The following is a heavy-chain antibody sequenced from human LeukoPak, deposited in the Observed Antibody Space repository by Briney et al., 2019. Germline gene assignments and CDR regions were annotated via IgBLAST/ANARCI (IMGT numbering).Heavy chain of an antibody. D-gene: IGHD2-15*01. J-gene: IGHJ4*02. CDR3: ARQNVAATSFDY. CDR2: IYYGGST. CDR1: GGSISSYY. V-gene: IGHV4-59*08. Sequence: SETLSLTCTVSGGSISSYYWSWIRQPPGKGLEWIGYIYYGGSTNYNPSLKSRVTISVDTSKNQFSLKLSSVTAADTAVYYCARQNVAATSFDYWGQGTLVTVSS.